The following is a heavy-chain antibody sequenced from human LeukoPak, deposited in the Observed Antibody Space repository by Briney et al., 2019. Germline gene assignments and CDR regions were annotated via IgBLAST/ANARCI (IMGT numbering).Heavy chain of an antibody. CDR3: ARDLRYCSSTSCYFLGY. CDR1: GFTFSSYG. V-gene: IGHV3-30*03. D-gene: IGHD2-2*01. CDR2: ISYDGSNK. J-gene: IGHJ4*02. Sequence: PGGSLRLSCAASGFTFSSYGMHWVRQAPGKGLEWVAVISYDGSNKYCADSVKGRFTISRDNSKNTLYLQMNSLRAEDTAVYYCARDLRYCSSTSCYFLGYWGQGTLVTVSS.